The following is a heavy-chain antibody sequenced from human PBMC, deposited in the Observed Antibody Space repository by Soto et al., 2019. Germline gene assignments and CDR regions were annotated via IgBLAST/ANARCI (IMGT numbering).Heavy chain of an antibody. Sequence: SETLSLTCAVYGGSFSGYYRSWIRQPPGKGLEWIGEINHSGSTNYNPSLKSRVTISVDTSKNQFSLKLSSVTAADTAVYYCAGERWYGTTRAFDIWGQGTMVTVSS. CDR2: INHSGST. J-gene: IGHJ3*02. V-gene: IGHV4-34*01. CDR1: GGSFSGYY. CDR3: AGERWYGTTRAFDI. D-gene: IGHD2-15*01.